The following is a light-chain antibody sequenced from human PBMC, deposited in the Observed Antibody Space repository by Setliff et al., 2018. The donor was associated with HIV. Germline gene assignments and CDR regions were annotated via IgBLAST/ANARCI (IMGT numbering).Light chain of an antibody. CDR2: TNN. V-gene: IGLV1-44*01. Sequence: QSVLTQPHSASGTPGQRVTISCSGSSSNIGSNTVNWYQQLPGTAPKLLIYTNNQRPSGVPDRFSGSKSGTSASLAISGLQSEDEADYYCAAWDDSLNGSYVFGSGTNVTVL. J-gene: IGLJ1*01. CDR3: AAWDDSLNGSYV. CDR1: SSNIGSNT.